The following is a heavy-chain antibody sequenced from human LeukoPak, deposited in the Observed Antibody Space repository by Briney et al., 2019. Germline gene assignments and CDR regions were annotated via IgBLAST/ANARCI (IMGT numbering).Heavy chain of an antibody. CDR2: INHSGST. CDR3: ARGGMVRGVITPFDY. J-gene: IGHJ4*02. CDR1: GGSFSGYY. D-gene: IGHD3-10*01. V-gene: IGHV4-34*01. Sequence: SETLSLTCAVYGGSFSGYYWSWIRQPPGKGLEGIGEINHSGSTNYNPSLKSRVTISVDTSKNQFSLKLSSVTAADTAVYYCARGGMVRGVITPFDYWGQGTLVTVSS.